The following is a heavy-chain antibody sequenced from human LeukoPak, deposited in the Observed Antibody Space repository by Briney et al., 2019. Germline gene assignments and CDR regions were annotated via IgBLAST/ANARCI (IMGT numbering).Heavy chain of an antibody. J-gene: IGHJ4*02. Sequence: GGSLRLSCAASGFTFSSYAMHWVRQAPGKGLEWVAVISYDGSNKYYADSVKGRFTISRDNSKNTLYLQMNSLRAEDTAVYYCVWELQSYVNLDYWGQGTLVTVSS. V-gene: IGHV3-30-3*01. D-gene: IGHD5-24*01. CDR2: ISYDGSNK. CDR3: VWELQSYVNLDY. CDR1: GFTFSSYA.